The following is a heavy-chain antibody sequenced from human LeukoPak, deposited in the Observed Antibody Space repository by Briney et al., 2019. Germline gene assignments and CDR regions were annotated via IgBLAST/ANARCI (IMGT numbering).Heavy chain of an antibody. V-gene: IGHV3-7*02. Sequence: PGGSLRLSCAASGFTFSSYWMSWVRQTPGKGLEWVAHLNQDGSERYYVDSVKGRFTISRENAKNSLYLQMNSLRAEDTAVYYCAKCGSGSNFDYWGQGILVTVSS. CDR2: LNQDGSER. D-gene: IGHD3-10*01. J-gene: IGHJ4*02. CDR1: GFTFSSYW. CDR3: AKCGSGSNFDY.